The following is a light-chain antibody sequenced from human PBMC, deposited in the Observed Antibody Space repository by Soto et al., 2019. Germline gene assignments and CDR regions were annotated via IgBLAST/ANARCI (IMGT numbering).Light chain of an antibody. CDR1: QRITTY. Sequence: HMTQSPSSLSASVGDRVTITCRASQRITTYSNWYQQKPWKAPKLLISTAATLQGGVPSRFSSSGSGIEFTLTIATLQPEYYAAYGGQQSYSTPYTFGQGTKLEIK. CDR3: QQSYSTPYT. V-gene: IGKV1-39*01. J-gene: IGKJ2*01. CDR2: TAA.